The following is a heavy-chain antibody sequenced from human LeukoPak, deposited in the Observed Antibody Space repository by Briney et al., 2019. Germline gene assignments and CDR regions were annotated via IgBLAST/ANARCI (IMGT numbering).Heavy chain of an antibody. D-gene: IGHD3-3*01. Sequence: PGGSLRLSCAASGFTFSSYSMNWVRQAPGKGLEWVSSISSSSSYIYYADSVKGRFTISRDNAKNSLYLQMNSLRAEDTAVYYCAKDLYYEGTDAFDIWGQGTMVTVSS. CDR2: ISSSSSYI. J-gene: IGHJ3*02. CDR1: GFTFSSYS. V-gene: IGHV3-21*04. CDR3: AKDLYYEGTDAFDI.